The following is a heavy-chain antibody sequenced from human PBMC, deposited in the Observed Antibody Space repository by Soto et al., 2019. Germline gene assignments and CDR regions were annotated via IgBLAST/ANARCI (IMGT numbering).Heavy chain of an antibody. CDR3: ARARCMGGGDFCYYFDY. Sequence: AGGSLRLSCAASGFTFSSYGMHWVRQAPGKGLEWVAVTSYDGSNKYYADSVKGRFTISRDNSENTLYLQMNSLRAEDTAVYYCARARCMGGGDFCYYFDYWGQGTLVTVSS. V-gene: IGHV3-30*03. CDR1: GFTFSSYG. CDR2: TSYDGSNK. J-gene: IGHJ4*02. D-gene: IGHD2-21*02.